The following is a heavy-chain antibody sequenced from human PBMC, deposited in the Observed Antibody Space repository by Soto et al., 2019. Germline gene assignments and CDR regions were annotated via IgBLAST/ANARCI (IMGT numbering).Heavy chain of an antibody. CDR2: IYYRGST. V-gene: IGHV4-39*01. D-gene: IGHD6-13*01. J-gene: IGHJ6*02. CDR1: GGSISSSSYY. CDR3: ARINSSSWYDYYYYGMDV. Sequence: SETLSLTCTVSGGSISSSSYYWGWIRQPPGKGLEWIGSIYYRGSTYYNPSLKSRVTISVDTSKNQFSLKLSSVTAADTAVYYCARINSSSWYDYYYYGMDVWGQGTTVTVSS.